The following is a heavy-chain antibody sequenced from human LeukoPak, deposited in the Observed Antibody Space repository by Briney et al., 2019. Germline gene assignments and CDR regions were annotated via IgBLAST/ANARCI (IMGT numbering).Heavy chain of an antibody. CDR3: ARHYDGRGSGSYYEDY. CDR2: TNHVGST. CDR1: GGAVSSHY. V-gene: IGHV4-59*08. J-gene: IGHJ4*02. Sequence: SETLSLTYTVSGGAVSSHYWTWIRQPPGKGLQWVAYTNHVGSTDYNPSLKSRVTISVDTSKNQFSLKLSSVTAADTAVYYCARHYDGRGSGSYYEDYWGQGTLVIVSS. D-gene: IGHD1-26*01.